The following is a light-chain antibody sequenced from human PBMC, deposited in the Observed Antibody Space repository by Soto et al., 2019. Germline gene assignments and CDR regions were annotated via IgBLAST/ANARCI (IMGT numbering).Light chain of an antibody. J-gene: IGKJ1*01. CDR2: GAS. V-gene: IGKV3-15*01. CDR1: QSVSSS. Sequence: EVVMTQSPATLSLSPGVRATLSCRASQSVSSSLAWYQQKPGQAPRLLIYGASTRAAGIPDRFSGSGSETEFTLTISSLQAEDFAIYYCQQYNNWWTFGQGTKVEIK. CDR3: QQYNNWWT.